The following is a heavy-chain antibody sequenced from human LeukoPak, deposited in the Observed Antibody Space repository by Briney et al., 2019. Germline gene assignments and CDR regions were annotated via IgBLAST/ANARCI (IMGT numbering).Heavy chain of an antibody. CDR1: GFTFSSYE. Sequence: GGSLRLSCAASGFTFSSYEMSWVRQAPGKGLEWVSSISSSSSYIYYADSVKGRFTISRDNAKNSLYLQMNSLRAEDTAVYYCARVLVVAATPDAFDIWGQGTMVTVSS. CDR2: ISSSSSYI. CDR3: ARVLVVAATPDAFDI. D-gene: IGHD2-15*01. J-gene: IGHJ3*02. V-gene: IGHV3-21*01.